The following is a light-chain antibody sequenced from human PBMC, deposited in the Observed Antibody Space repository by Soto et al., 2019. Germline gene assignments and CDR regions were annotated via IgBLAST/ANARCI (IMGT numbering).Light chain of an antibody. V-gene: IGKV3D-15*01. Sequence: EIVMTQSPGTLSVSPGERATLSCRASQSVSILLAWYQQKPGQAPRLLIHGATTRATGIPARFSGCGSGTDFNLTISRLQPEDFAVYECQQYNNWTRTFGPGTKVDIK. J-gene: IGKJ3*01. CDR1: QSVSIL. CDR3: QQYNNWTRT. CDR2: GAT.